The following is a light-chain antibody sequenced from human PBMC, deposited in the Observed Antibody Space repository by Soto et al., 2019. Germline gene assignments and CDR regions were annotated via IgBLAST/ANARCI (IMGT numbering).Light chain of an antibody. CDR2: GAS. J-gene: IGKJ1*01. V-gene: IGKV3-20*01. CDR1: QSVSSN. Sequence: EIVMTQSPATLSVSPGERATLSCRASQSVSSNLAWYQQKPGQGPRLLIYGASNRATGTPDRFSGSGSGTDFTLTISRLEPEDSAVYYCQQYGSSGTFGQGTKVDIK. CDR3: QQYGSSGT.